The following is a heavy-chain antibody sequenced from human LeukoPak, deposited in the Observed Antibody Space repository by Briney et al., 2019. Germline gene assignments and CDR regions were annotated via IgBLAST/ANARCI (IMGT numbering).Heavy chain of an antibody. V-gene: IGHV4-4*07. CDR2: IYSSGYT. J-gene: IGHJ4*02. D-gene: IGHD1/OR15-1a*01. CDR3: ARGEHSVDS. CDR1: GGAIRSHY. Sequence: SETLSLTCTVSGGAIRSHYWNWIRQPAGRGLEWIGRIYSSGYTNDNPSLKSRITMSVDMSKNQFSLRLNSVTAADTAVYYCARGEHSVDSWGQGMLVTVSS.